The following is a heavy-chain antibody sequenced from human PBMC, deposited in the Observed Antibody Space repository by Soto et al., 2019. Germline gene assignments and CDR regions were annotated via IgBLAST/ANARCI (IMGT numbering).Heavy chain of an antibody. CDR3: ARSTQYSASLEFDY. D-gene: IGHD1-1*01. V-gene: IGHV1-2*02. J-gene: IGHJ4*02. CDR2: INPATGGT. CDR1: GYTFTDYF. Sequence: QVQLVQSGAEVGKPGASVKVACTASGYTFTDYFIHWVRQAPGQGLEWLGWINPATGGTVFAQNCQGRVTMARDTPVNTVNMELSSLRSGDTALYYCARSTQYSASLEFDYWGQGTLVAVSS.